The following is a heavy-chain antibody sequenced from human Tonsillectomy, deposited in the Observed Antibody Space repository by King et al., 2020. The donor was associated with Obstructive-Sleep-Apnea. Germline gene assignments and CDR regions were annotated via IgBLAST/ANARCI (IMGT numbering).Heavy chain of an antibody. CDR3: ARVGLGYCSSTSCYLWFDP. J-gene: IGHJ5*02. CDR2: IYYSGST. CDR1: GGSISSYY. V-gene: IGHV4-59*01. D-gene: IGHD2-2*01. Sequence: VQLQESGPGLVKPSETLSLTCTVSGGSISSYYWSWIRQPPGKGLEWIGHIYYSGSTNYNPSLKSRVTISVDTSKNQCSLKLSSVTAADTAVYYCARVGLGYCSSTSCYLWFDPWGQGTLVTVSS.